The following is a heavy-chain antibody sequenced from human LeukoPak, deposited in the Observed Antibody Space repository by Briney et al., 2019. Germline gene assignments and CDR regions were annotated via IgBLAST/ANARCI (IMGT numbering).Heavy chain of an antibody. V-gene: IGHV3-48*04. CDR2: ISSSSLTI. D-gene: IGHD3-10*01. CDR3: ARAGRSYTWSNWLDP. J-gene: IGHJ5*02. CDR1: GFTFSDYS. Sequence: GRSLRLSCAASGFTFSDYSMNWVRQAPGKGLEWVSYISSSSLTIYYADSVKGRFTISRDNAKNSLYLQVNSLRAEDTAVYYCARAGRSYTWSNWLDPWGQGTLVTVST.